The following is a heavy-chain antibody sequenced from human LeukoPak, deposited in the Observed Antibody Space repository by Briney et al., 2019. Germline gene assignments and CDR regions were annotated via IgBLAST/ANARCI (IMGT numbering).Heavy chain of an antibody. CDR1: GYTVTSYG. Sequence: GASVKVSGKASGYTVTSYGISWVRQAPGQGVEWRGWISAYNGNTNYAQKLQGRVTMTTDTYTSTAFMDLRRLRSDDTVLYYCARVAYRSGPFDYWGQGTLVTVSS. CDR2: ISAYNGNT. D-gene: IGHD6-19*01. V-gene: IGHV1-18*01. J-gene: IGHJ4*02. CDR3: ARVAYRSGPFDY.